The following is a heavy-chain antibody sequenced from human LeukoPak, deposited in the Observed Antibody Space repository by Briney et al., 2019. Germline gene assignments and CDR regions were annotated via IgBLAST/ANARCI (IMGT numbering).Heavy chain of an antibody. V-gene: IGHV3-30*18. CDR1: GFTFSSYG. CDR3: AKVDSGDGVY. CDR2: ISYDGSNK. D-gene: IGHD2-21*01. J-gene: IGHJ4*02. Sequence: PGGSLRLSCAASGFTFSSYGMHWVRQAPGKGLEWVAVISYDGSNKYYADSVKGRFTISRDNSKNTLYLQMNSLRVEDTAVYYCAKVDSGDGVYWGQGTLVTVSS.